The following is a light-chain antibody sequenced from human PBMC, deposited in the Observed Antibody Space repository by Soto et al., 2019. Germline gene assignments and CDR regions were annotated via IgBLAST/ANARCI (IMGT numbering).Light chain of an antibody. CDR1: QSVSSSY. CDR3: QQYNNWPRT. CDR2: DAS. J-gene: IGKJ1*01. Sequence: EIVLTQSPATLSLSPGERATLSCGASQSVSSSYLAWHQQRPGMAPRLLIYDASTRATGIPDRFSGSGSGTDFTLAISSLQSEDFAVYYCQQYNNWPRTFGQGTKVDI. V-gene: IGKV3D-20*01.